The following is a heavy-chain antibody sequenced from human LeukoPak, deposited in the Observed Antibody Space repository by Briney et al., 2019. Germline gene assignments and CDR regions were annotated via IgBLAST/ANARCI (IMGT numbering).Heavy chain of an antibody. CDR1: GYTFTSYY. J-gene: IGHJ3*02. CDR2: INPSGGST. Sequence: ASVKVSCKASGYTFTSYYMHWVRQAPGQGLEWMGIINPSGGSTSYAQKFQGRVTMTTDTSTSTAYMELRSLRSDDTAVYYCARVGYAFDIWGQGTMVTVSS. CDR3: ARVGYAFDI. V-gene: IGHV1-46*01.